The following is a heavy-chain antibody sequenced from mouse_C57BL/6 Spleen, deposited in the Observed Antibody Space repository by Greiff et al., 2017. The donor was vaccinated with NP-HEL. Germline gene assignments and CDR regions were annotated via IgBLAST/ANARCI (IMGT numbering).Heavy chain of an antibody. V-gene: IGHV3-6*01. CDR1: GYSITSGYY. CDR3: ARETVAKAMDY. CDR2: ISYDGSN. Sequence: ESGPGLVKPSQSLSLTCSVTGYSITSGYYWNWIRQFPGNKLEWMGYISYDGSNNYNPSLKNRISITRDTSKNQFFLKLNSVTTEDTATYYCARETVAKAMDYWGQGTSVTVSS. D-gene: IGHD1-1*01. J-gene: IGHJ4*01.